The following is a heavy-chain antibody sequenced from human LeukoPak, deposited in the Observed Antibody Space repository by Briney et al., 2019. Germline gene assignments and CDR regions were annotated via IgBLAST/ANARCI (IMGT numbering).Heavy chain of an antibody. J-gene: IGHJ3*02. Sequence: GGSLRLSCAASGFIFSSYWMSWVRQAPGKGLEWVANIKQDGSEQYYVDSVKGRFTISRDNSKNTLYLQMNSLRAEDTALYYCARGLVVGGTGVWAFDIWGQGTMVTVSS. V-gene: IGHV3-7*02. CDR3: ARGLVVGGTGVWAFDI. CDR1: GFIFSSYW. D-gene: IGHD1-26*01. CDR2: IKQDGSEQ.